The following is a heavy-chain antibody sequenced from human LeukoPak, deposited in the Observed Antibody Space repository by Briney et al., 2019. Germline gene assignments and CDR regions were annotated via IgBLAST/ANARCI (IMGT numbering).Heavy chain of an antibody. CDR3: ARHQYSGYDFTWFDP. Sequence: SETLSLTCTVSGGSISSYYWSWIRQPPGKGLEWIGYIYYSGSTNYNPSLKSRVTISVDTSKNQFSLKLSSVTAADTAVYYCARHQYSGYDFTWFDPWGQGTLVTVSS. D-gene: IGHD5-12*01. CDR1: GGSISSYY. V-gene: IGHV4-59*08. J-gene: IGHJ5*02. CDR2: IYYSGST.